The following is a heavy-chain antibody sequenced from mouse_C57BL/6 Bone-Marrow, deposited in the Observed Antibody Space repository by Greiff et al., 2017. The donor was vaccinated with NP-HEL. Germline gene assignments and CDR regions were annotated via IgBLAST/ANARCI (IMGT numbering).Heavy chain of an antibody. V-gene: IGHV5-17*01. CDR2: ISSGSSTI. D-gene: IGHD1-1*01. CDR1: GFTFSDYG. CDR3: ARGGRYWFAY. Sequence: VQLKESGGGLVKPGGSLKLSCAASGFTFSDYGMHWVRQAPEKGLEWVAYISSGSSTIYYADTVKGRFTISRDNAKNTLFLQMTSLRSEDTAMYYCARGGRYWFAYWGQGTLVTVSA. J-gene: IGHJ3*01.